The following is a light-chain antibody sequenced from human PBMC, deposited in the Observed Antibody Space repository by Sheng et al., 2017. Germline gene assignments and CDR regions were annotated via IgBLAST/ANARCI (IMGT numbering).Light chain of an antibody. Sequence: EIVLTQSPATLSLSPGERATLSCRASHNIVTYLAWYQWKPGQPPRLLIYGTSTRATGIPDRFSGSGSGTDFTLTISGLEPEDFAVYYCQQYGSSPPWTFGQGTKVEIK. CDR2: GTS. J-gene: IGKJ1*01. V-gene: IGKV3-20*01. CDR1: HNIVTY. CDR3: QQYGSSPPWT.